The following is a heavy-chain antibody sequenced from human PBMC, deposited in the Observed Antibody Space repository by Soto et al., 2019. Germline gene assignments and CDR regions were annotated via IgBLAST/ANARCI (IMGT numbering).Heavy chain of an antibody. V-gene: IGHV3-23*01. CDR3: AKVVPSSGWYRADYLDY. Sequence: EVQLLESGGGLVQPGGSLRLSCAASGFTFSSYAMSWVRQAPGKGLEWVSAISGSGGSTYYADSVKGRFTISRDNSKNTLYLQMNSLRAEDTAVYYCAKVVPSSGWYRADYLDYWGQGTLVTVSS. CDR1: GFTFSSYA. D-gene: IGHD6-19*01. J-gene: IGHJ4*02. CDR2: ISGSGGST.